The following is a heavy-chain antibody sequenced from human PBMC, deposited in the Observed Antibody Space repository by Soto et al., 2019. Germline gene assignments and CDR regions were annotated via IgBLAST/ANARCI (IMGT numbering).Heavy chain of an antibody. J-gene: IGHJ5*02. Sequence: QVQHVQSGAEVKKPGASVKVSCKASGYPFISYLMHWVRQAPGQRLEWLGWINGGNGNTRYSQKFQVRLTITRDTSVSTAYLELSSLRSDDTAVYYCARGLRHQEMRLRDNWFDPWGQGTLVTVSS. D-gene: IGHD4-17*01. CDR3: ARGLRHQEMRLRDNWFDP. CDR2: INGGNGNT. CDR1: GYPFISYL. V-gene: IGHV1-3*01.